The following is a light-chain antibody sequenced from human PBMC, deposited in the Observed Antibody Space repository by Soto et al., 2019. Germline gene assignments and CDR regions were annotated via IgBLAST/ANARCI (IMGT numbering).Light chain of an antibody. CDR3: QQYKSYPWT. CDR1: QSINTW. CDR2: EAS. Sequence: DIQMTQSPSSLSASAGDRVTITCRATQSINTWLAWFQQKPGKSPKLLMYEASTLQSGVPSRFSGSGSGTEFTLTIISLQPDDFATYYRQQYKSYPWTFGQGTKVQI. V-gene: IGKV1-5*03. J-gene: IGKJ1*01.